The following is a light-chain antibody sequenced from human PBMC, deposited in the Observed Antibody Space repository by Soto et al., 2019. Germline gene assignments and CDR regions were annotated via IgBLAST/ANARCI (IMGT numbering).Light chain of an antibody. Sequence: QSALTQPASVSGSPGQSITISCTGTSSDVGGYNYVSWYQQHPGKVPKLIIYEVANRPSGVSNRFSGSKSGNTASLTISGLQAEDEADYHCSSYTSSSIYVFGTGTKLTVL. J-gene: IGLJ1*01. V-gene: IGLV2-14*01. CDR1: SSDVGGYNY. CDR2: EVA. CDR3: SSYTSSSIYV.